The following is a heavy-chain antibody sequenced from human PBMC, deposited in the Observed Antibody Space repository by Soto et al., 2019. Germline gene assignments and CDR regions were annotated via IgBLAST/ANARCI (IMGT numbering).Heavy chain of an antibody. V-gene: IGHV4-39*01. D-gene: IGHD1-26*01. J-gene: IGHJ5*02. Sequence: QLHLRESGPGLVKPSETLSLTCTVSGGSITSSSYYWGWIRQPPGKGLEWIGGIYYSGSTYYNPSPTXRXTXXVDTSKNQFALKLSSVTAADTAVYYCATQEVGGSYVYTFDPWGQGTLVTVSS. CDR3: ATQEVGGSYVYTFDP. CDR1: GGSITSSSYY. CDR2: IYYSGST.